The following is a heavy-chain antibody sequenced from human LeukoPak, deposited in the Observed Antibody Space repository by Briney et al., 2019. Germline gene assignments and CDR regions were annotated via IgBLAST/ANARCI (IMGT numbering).Heavy chain of an antibody. CDR1: GFTFSDYY. CDR3: ARGRGDCSGGSCPFTTYTDV. D-gene: IGHD2-15*01. J-gene: IGHJ6*03. V-gene: IGHV3-11*04. Sequence: GGSLRLSCAASGFTFSDYYMSWIRQAPGKGLEWVSYISSSGSTIYYADSVKGRFTISRDNAKNSLYLQMNSLRAEDTAVYYCARGRGDCSGGSCPFTTYTDVWGKGTTVTVSS. CDR2: ISSSGSTI.